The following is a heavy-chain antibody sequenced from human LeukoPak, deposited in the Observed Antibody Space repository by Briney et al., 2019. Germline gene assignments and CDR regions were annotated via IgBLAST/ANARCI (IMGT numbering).Heavy chain of an antibody. CDR1: GGSISSSAYH. J-gene: IGHJ5*02. D-gene: IGHD3-22*01. V-gene: IGHV4-39*01. CDR2: IHNSGRT. CDR3: AREDYYDSSGSDVDP. Sequence: SETLFLTCTVSGGSISSSAYHWGWIRQPPGKGLEWIGSIHNSGRTYHNPSLKSRVTISVDTSKNQFSLKLSSVTAADTAVYYCAREDYYDSSGSDVDPWGQGTLVTVSS.